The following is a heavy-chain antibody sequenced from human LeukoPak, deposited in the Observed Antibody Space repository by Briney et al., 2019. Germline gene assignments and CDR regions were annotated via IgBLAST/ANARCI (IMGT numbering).Heavy chain of an antibody. V-gene: IGHV3-30*04. J-gene: IGHJ4*02. CDR3: ARGSSYGDYTEVDY. CDR1: GFTFSSYA. CDR2: ISYDGSNK. Sequence: GGSLRLSCAASGFTFSSYAVHWVRQAPGKGLEWVAVISYDGSNKYYTDSVKGRSTISRDNSKNTLYLQMNSLRAEDTAVYYCARGSSYGDYTEVDYWGQGTLVTVSS. D-gene: IGHD4-17*01.